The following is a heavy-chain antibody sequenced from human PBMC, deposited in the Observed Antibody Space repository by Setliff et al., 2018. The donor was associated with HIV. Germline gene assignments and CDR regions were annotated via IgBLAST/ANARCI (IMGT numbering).Heavy chain of an antibody. V-gene: IGHV1-2*02. Sequence: ASVKVSCKASGYTFTDYYFHWGRQAPGQGLEWMGWINPKFGGTLYAQKFQDRVVMTRDLSTTTVYMELSRLTSGDTALYFCARDLSTHWSGYSLAYWGQGTPVTVSS. CDR3: ARDLSTHWSGYSLAY. CDR2: INPKFGGT. CDR1: GYTFTDYY. J-gene: IGHJ4*02. D-gene: IGHD3-3*01.